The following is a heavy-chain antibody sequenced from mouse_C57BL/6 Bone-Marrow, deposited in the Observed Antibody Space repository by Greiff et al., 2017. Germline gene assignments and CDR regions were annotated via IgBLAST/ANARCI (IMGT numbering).Heavy chain of an antibody. CDR3: AITTVVHYYAMDY. D-gene: IGHD1-1*01. J-gene: IGHJ4*01. CDR2: IDPSDSYT. Sequence: QVQRRQPGEESGRHGAAVKLSCKASGYTFTSYWMHWVKQRPGQGLEWIGEIDPSDSYTNYNQKFKGKSTLTVDKSSSTAYMQLSSLTSEDSAVYYCAITTVVHYYAMDYWGQGTSVTVSS. CDR1: GYTFTSYW. V-gene: IGHV1-69*01.